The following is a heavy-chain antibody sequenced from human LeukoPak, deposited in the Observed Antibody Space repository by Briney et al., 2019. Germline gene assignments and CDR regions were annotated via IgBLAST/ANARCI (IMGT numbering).Heavy chain of an antibody. D-gene: IGHD3-22*01. CDR3: AKTVIVLLWEYYFEY. J-gene: IGHJ4*02. CDR2: ISYDGSNK. V-gene: IGHV3-30*18. CDR1: GFTFSDYG. Sequence: GGSLTVSCAASGFTFSDYGMHWVRQAPGKGLEWVALISYDGSNKYYADSAKGRFTISRDNSKNTLYLQMNSLRPEDTGVYFCAKTVIVLLWEYYFEYWGQGTLVTVSS.